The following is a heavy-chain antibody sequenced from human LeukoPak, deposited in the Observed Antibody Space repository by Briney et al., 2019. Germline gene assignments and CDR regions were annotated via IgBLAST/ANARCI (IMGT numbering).Heavy chain of an antibody. CDR2: IYTSGTT. Sequence: SETLSLTCSVSGGSISSFYCNWMRQPAGKGLEWIGRIYTSGTTTYNPSLKSRVTMSVDTSKNQFSLKLSSVTAADTAVYYCARVINSSSSNWFDPWGQGTLVTVSS. V-gene: IGHV4-4*07. J-gene: IGHJ5*02. CDR3: ARVINSSSSNWFDP. D-gene: IGHD6-6*01. CDR1: GGSISSFY.